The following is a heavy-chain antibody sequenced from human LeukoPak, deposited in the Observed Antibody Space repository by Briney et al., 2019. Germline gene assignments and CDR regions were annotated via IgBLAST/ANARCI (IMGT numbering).Heavy chain of an antibody. V-gene: IGHV1-3*01. CDR3: ARDRSWDTFNI. CDR2: INVGNGNT. CDR1: GYTFTSYA. Sequence: ASVKVSCKASGYTFTSYAMHWVRQAPGQRLEWMGWINVGNGNTKYSQRFQGRVTITRDTSASTAYMELSSLRSEDTAVYYCARDRSWDTFNIWGQGTMVTVSS. D-gene: IGHD6-19*01. J-gene: IGHJ3*02.